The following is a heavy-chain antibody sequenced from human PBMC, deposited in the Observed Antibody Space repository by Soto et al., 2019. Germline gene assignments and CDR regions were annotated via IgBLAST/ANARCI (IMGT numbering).Heavy chain of an antibody. CDR2: ISGSGGST. J-gene: IGHJ4*02. Sequence: GGSLRLSCAASGFTFSSYAMSWVRQAPGKGLELVSAISGSGGSTYYADSVKGRFTISRDNSKNTLYLQMNSLRAEYTAVYYCAKNGFVYYFDYWGQGTLVTVSS. V-gene: IGHV3-23*01. D-gene: IGHD3-10*01. CDR1: GFTFSSYA. CDR3: AKNGFVYYFDY.